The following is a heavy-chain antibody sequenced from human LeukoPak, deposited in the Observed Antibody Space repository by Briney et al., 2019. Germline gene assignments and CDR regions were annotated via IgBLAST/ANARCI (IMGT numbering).Heavy chain of an antibody. CDR1: GFTFSSYS. V-gene: IGHV3-30*04. Sequence: GGSLRLSCAASGFTFSSYSMHRVRRAPGKGLEWAAPISYDGTNKYFADSVKGRFTISRDNSKNTLYLQMNSLRPEDTAVYYCARDDGGNSEAFDIWGQGTMVTVSS. CDR2: ISYDGTNK. D-gene: IGHD4-23*01. J-gene: IGHJ3*02. CDR3: ARDDGGNSEAFDI.